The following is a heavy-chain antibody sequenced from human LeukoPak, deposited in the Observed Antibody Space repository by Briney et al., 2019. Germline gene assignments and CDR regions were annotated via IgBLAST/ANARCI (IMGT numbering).Heavy chain of an antibody. Sequence: SETLSLTCTVSGGSISSYYWSWLRQPPGKGLEWIGYIYYSGSTNYNPSLKSRVTISVDTSKNQFSLKLSSVTAADTAVYYCARLHSSGYGGWGFDYWGQGTLVTVSS. D-gene: IGHD3-22*01. CDR3: ARLHSSGYGGWGFDY. CDR1: GGSISSYY. CDR2: IYYSGST. J-gene: IGHJ4*02. V-gene: IGHV4-59*08.